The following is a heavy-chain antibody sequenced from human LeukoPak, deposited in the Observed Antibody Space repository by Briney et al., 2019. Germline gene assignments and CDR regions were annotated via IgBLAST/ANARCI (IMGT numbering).Heavy chain of an antibody. CDR1: GGSISSYY. D-gene: IGHD2-2*01. CDR3: ARVGVVPAAAPYYYYYMDV. J-gene: IGHJ6*03. CDR2: IYTIGST. Sequence: SETLSLTCTVSGGSISSYYWSWIRQPAGKGLEWLGRIYTIGSTNYDPSLKSRVAMSLDTSKNQFSPKLSSVTAADTAVYYCARVGVVPAAAPYYYYYMDVWGKGTTVTVSS. V-gene: IGHV4-4*07.